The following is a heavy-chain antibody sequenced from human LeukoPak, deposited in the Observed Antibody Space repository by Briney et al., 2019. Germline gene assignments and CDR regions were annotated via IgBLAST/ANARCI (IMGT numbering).Heavy chain of an antibody. CDR1: GFTFSSYA. D-gene: IGHD2-21*02. Sequence: GGSLRLSCAASGFTFSSYAMSWVRQAPGKGLEWVSDISGSGGSTYYADSVKGRFTISRDNSKNTLYLQMNSLRAEDTAVYYCAKLGTYCGGDCYSIGMYYFDYWGQGTLVTVSS. J-gene: IGHJ4*02. V-gene: IGHV3-23*01. CDR3: AKLGTYCGGDCYSIGMYYFDY. CDR2: ISGSGGST.